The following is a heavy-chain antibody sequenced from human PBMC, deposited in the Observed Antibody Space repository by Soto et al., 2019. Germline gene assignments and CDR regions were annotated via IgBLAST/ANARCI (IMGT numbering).Heavy chain of an antibody. D-gene: IGHD3-9*01. CDR1: GGSISSGDYY. CDR3: ARLATHFDGCFDY. Sequence: QVQLQESGPGLVKPSQTLSLTCTVSGGSISSGDYYWSWIRQPPGKGLEWIGYIYYSGSTNYNPSLESRVTIAVATSKHQFSLKLSSVTAADTAVYYCARLATHFDGCFDYWGQGTLVTVSS. CDR2: IYYSGST. V-gene: IGHV4-30-4*01. J-gene: IGHJ4*02.